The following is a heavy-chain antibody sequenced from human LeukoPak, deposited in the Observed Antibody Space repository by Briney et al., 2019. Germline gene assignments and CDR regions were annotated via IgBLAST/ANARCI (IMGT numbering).Heavy chain of an antibody. J-gene: IGHJ1*01. D-gene: IGHD1-26*01. V-gene: IGHV1-3*01. CDR1: GYTFTSYA. CDR3: ARVTGLGATTGLGYFQH. Sequence: ASVKVSCKASGYTFTSYAMHWVRQAPGQRLEWMGWINAGNGNTKYSQKFQGRVTITRDTSASTAYMELSSLRSEDTAVYYCARVTGLGATTGLGYFQHWGQGTLVTVSS. CDR2: INAGNGNT.